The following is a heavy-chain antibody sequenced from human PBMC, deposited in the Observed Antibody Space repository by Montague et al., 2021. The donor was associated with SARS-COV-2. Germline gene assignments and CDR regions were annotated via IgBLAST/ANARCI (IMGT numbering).Heavy chain of an antibody. CDR2: ISSSSSTI. V-gene: IGHV3-48*02. D-gene: IGHD5-18*01. CDR1: GFTFSSYS. J-gene: IGHJ6*02. Sequence: LSISCAASGFTFSSYSMNWVRQAPGKGLEWVSYISSSSSTIYYADSVKGRFTISRDNAKNSLYLQMNSLRDEDTAVYYCARDLGLVPAMVYYYYYGMDVWGQGTTVTVSS. CDR3: ARDLGLVPAMVYYYYYGMDV.